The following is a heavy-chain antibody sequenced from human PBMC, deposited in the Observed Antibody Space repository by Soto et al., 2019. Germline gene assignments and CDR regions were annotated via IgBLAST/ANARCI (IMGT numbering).Heavy chain of an antibody. V-gene: IGHV4-34*01. CDR2: INHSGST. CDR1: GGSFSPYF. D-gene: IGHD6-19*01. CDR3: ARLASGWQYYLFDF. Sequence: SETLSLTCAVYGGSFSPYFWSWIRQPPGKGLEWIGEINHSGSTNYNPSLTRRATLSVDTSKNQVSLRLTSVTAADTAVYYCARLASGWQYYLFDFWGRGTPVTGSS. J-gene: IGHJ2*01.